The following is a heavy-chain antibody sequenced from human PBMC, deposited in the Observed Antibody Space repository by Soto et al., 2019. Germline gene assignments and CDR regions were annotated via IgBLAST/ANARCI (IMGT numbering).Heavy chain of an antibody. Sequence: LSLTCSVSGCLISSGYYWGWVRQTPGKGLEWLGSIDYSGRTYKNPSLKSRVSASKNQFSLNLRSVTAADTAVYFCARDLSSGYDSYYFGYWGQGTLVTVSS. D-gene: IGHD3-22*01. J-gene: IGHJ4*02. CDR3: ARDLSSGYDSYYFGY. CDR1: GCLISSGYY. V-gene: IGHV4-38-2*02. CDR2: IDYSGRT.